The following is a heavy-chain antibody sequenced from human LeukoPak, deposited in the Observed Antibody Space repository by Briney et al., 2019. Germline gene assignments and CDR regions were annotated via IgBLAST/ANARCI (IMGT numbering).Heavy chain of an antibody. J-gene: IGHJ5*02. CDR3: ARLYYYDSRIDP. CDR2: MYYSGST. Sequence: SETLSLTCTVSGGSISSGDYYWSWIRQPPGKGLEWIAYMYYSGSTYYNPSLKSRVTMSADTSKNQLSLKLSSVTAADTAVYYCARLYYYDSRIDPWGQGILSPSPQ. V-gene: IGHV4-30-4*01. CDR1: GGSISSGDYY. D-gene: IGHD3-22*01.